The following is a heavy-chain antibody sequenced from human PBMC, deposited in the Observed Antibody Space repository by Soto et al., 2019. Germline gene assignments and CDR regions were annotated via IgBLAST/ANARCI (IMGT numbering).Heavy chain of an antibody. CDR2: ISGSGDGT. V-gene: IGHV3-23*01. CDR1: GFSFNNYA. D-gene: IGHD3-16*01. J-gene: IGHJ4*02. CDR3: AKDKGLRGSSYFGD. Sequence: EVQLRQSGGGVVQPGGSLRLSCVASGFSFNNYAMTWVRQAPGMGLEWVSGISGSGDGTYYADSVKDRFSVSRDKSTSTVHLQMSSLRVEDTAVYYCAKDKGLRGSSYFGDWGQGALVIVSS.